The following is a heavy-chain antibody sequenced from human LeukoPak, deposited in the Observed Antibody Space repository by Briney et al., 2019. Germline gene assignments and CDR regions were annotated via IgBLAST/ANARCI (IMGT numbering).Heavy chain of an antibody. J-gene: IGHJ4*02. CDR2: ISSSGSTI. V-gene: IGHV3-48*01. D-gene: IGHD6-19*01. CDR1: GFTFSSYS. CDR3: ARDGSSGSPY. Sequence: GSLRLSCAASGFTFSSYSMNWVRQAPGKGLEWVSYISSSGSTIYAADYVKGRFTISRDNARNSLYLQMNSLRAEDTAVYYCARDGSSGSPYWGQGTLVTVSS.